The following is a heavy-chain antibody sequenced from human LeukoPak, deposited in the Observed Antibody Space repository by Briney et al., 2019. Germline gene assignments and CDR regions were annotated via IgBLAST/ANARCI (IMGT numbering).Heavy chain of an antibody. CDR1: GYTFTTYS. Sequence: ASVKVSCKASGYTFTTYSIFWVRQAPGQRLEWMGWINAGNGNTKYSQKLQGRVTITRDTSASTAYMELSSLRSEDTAVYYCARALEYSSPPDAFDIWGQGTMVTVSS. J-gene: IGHJ3*02. CDR3: ARALEYSSPPDAFDI. CDR2: INAGNGNT. V-gene: IGHV1-3*01. D-gene: IGHD6-6*01.